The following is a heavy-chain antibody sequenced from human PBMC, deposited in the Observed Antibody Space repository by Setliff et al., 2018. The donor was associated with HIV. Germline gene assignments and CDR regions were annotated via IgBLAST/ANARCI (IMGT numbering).Heavy chain of an antibody. J-gene: IGHJ5*01. D-gene: IGHD3-10*02. CDR1: ADTFTNCL. V-gene: IGHV7-4-1*02. CDR3: ARGDHDVRGDYSNFFDS. CDR2: INTDSGTP. Sequence: GASVKVSCKASADTFTNCLINWVRQAPGQGLEWMGWINTDSGTPTYAQAFTGRFVFSLDTSVSTAFLQITSLKAEDTAVYYCARGDHDVRGDYSNFFDSWGQGTLVTVSS.